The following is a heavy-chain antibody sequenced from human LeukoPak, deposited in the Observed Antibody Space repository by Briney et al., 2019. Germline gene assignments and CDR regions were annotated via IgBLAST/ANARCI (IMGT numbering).Heavy chain of an antibody. D-gene: IGHD3-22*01. J-gene: IGHJ3*02. V-gene: IGHV4-39*07. CDR1: GGSISSSSYY. CDR2: IYYSGST. CDR3: ARVSDYYDSSGPRGRSGAFDI. Sequence: SETLSLTCTVSGGSISSSSYYWGWIRQPPGKGLEWIGSIYYSGSTYYNPSLKSRVTISVDTSKNQFSLKLSSVTAADTAVYYCARVSDYYDSSGPRGRSGAFDIWGQGTMVTVSS.